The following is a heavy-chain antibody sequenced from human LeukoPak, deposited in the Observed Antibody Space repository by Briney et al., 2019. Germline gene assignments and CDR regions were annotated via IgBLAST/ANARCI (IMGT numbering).Heavy chain of an antibody. D-gene: IGHD2-2*01. V-gene: IGHV1-69*04. CDR1: GGTFSSYA. CDR3: ARESSDIVVVPAASRFDP. J-gene: IGHJ5*02. Sequence: SVKVSCKASGGTFSSYAISWVRQAPGQGLEWMGRIIPILGIANYAQKFQGRVTITADKSTSTAYMELSSLRSEDTAVYYCARESSDIVVVPAASRFDPWGQGTLVTVSS. CDR2: IIPILGIA.